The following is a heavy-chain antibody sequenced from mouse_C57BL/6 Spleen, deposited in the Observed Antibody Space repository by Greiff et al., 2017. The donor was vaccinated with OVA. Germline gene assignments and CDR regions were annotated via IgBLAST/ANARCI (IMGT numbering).Heavy chain of an antibody. CDR2: IDPSDSYT. V-gene: IGHV1-50*01. D-gene: IGHD1-1*01. CDR3: ASFITTVVALDY. Sequence: QQSCKASGYTFTSYWMQWVKQRPGQGLEWIGEIDPSDSYTNYNQKFKGKATLTVDTSSSTAYMQLSSLTSEDSAVYYCASFITTVVALDYWGQGTTLTVSS. CDR1: GYTFTSYW. J-gene: IGHJ2*01.